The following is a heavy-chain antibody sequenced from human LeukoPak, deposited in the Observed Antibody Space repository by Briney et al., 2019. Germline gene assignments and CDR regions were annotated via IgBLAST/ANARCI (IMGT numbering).Heavy chain of an antibody. J-gene: IGHJ5*02. CDR1: GYTFTGYY. Sequence: GASVKVSCKASGYTFTGYYMHWVRQAPGQGLEWMGWINPNSGGTNYAQKFQGRVTMTRDTSISTAYMELSRLRSDDTAVYYCARVNRIVVVPAAMENWFDPWGQGTLVTVSS. V-gene: IGHV1-2*02. D-gene: IGHD2-2*01. CDR2: INPNSGGT. CDR3: ARVNRIVVVPAAMENWFDP.